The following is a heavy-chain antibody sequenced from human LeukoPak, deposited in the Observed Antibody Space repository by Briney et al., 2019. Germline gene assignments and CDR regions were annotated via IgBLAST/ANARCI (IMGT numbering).Heavy chain of an antibody. CDR3: AREFVGDGYNYVINY. D-gene: IGHD5-24*01. V-gene: IGHV1-2*02. CDR2: INPNSGGT. Sequence: ASVKVSCKASGYTFTGYYMHWVRQAPGQGLEWMGWINPNSGGTNYAQKFQGRVTMTRDTSISTAYMELSRLRSDDTAAYYCAREFVGDGYNYVINYWGQGTLVTVSS. CDR1: GYTFTGYY. J-gene: IGHJ4*02.